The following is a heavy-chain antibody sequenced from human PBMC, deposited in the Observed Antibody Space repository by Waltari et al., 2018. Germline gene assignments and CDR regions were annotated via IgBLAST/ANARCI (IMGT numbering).Heavy chain of an antibody. Sequence: QLQLQESGPGLVKPSETLSLTCTVSGGSISSSSYYWGWIRQPPGKGLEWIGGIYYSGSTYYNPSLKSRVTISVDTSKNQFSLKLSSVTAADTAVYYCARLNYYDSSGDAFDIWGQGTMVTVSS. CDR2: IYYSGST. CDR1: GGSISSSSYY. J-gene: IGHJ3*02. CDR3: ARLNYYDSSGDAFDI. D-gene: IGHD3-22*01. V-gene: IGHV4-39*07.